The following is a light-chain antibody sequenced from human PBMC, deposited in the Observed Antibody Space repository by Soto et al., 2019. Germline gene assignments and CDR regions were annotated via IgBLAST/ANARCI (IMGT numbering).Light chain of an antibody. CDR3: HQYYSRPYT. CDR2: WSS. V-gene: IGKV4-1*01. Sequence: DIVMTQSPDSLAVSLGERATIHCESSQSVLYSSNNKNYLAWYQQKPGQPPKLLIYWSSTREYGVPDRFSGSGSGTYFTLTISSLQPEDVAAYYCHQYYSRPYTFGQGTKLEIK. J-gene: IGKJ2*01. CDR1: QSVLYSSNNKNY.